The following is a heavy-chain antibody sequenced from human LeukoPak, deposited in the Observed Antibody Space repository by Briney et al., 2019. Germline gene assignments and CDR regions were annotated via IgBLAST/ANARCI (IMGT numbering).Heavy chain of an antibody. D-gene: IGHD6-13*01. V-gene: IGHV4-39*07. CDR1: GASISSGDYY. CDR3: ASVPATEQPHLNWFDP. CDR2: INHSGST. Sequence: SETLSLTCTVSGASISSGDYYWSWIRQPPGKGLEWIGEINHSGSTNYNPSLKSRVTISVDTSKNQFSLKLSPVTAADTAVYYCASVPATEQPHLNWFDPWGQGTLVTVSS. J-gene: IGHJ5*02.